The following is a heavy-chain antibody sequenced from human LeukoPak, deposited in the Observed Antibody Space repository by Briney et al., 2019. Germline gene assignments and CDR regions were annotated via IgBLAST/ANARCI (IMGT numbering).Heavy chain of an antibody. V-gene: IGHV4-34*01. J-gene: IGHJ5*02. D-gene: IGHD2-2*02. CDR3: ATHRGYCSSTSCYRRPGWFDP. CDR2: INHSGST. CDR1: GGSISSYY. Sequence: SETLSLTCTVSGGSISSYYWSWIRQPPGKGLEWIGEINHSGSTNYNPSLKSRVTISVDTSKNQFSLKLSSVTAADTAVYYCATHRGYCSSTSCYRRPGWFDPWGQGTLVTVSS.